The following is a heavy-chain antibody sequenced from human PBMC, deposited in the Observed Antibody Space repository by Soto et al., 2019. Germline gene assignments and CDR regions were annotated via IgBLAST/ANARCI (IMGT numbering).Heavy chain of an antibody. Sequence: QVQLVQSGAEVKRRGSSVKVSCKASGDMFRNSAFTWVRQSPGQGLAWMGVIIPLFRTTDVAQKFQGRVNLTADESTSSLSMEVSSLTSEDTAVYYSARAPLCNGDPNIYFFYGLDVWGQGTTISFAS. CDR1: GDMFRNSA. CDR3: ARAPLCNGDPNIYFFYGLDV. V-gene: IGHV1-69*01. D-gene: IGHD3-10*01. CDR2: IIPLFRTT. J-gene: IGHJ6*02.